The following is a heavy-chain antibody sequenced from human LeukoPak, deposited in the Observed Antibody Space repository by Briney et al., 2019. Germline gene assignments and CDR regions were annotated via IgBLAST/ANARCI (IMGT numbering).Heavy chain of an antibody. CDR3: ARGFHEGIAAAGDPVDY. Sequence: HAGGSLRLSCAASGFTFSSFEMNWVRQPPGKGLEWVSYISTSGNTIFYADSVKGRFTISRDNAKNSLYLQMSSLRGEDTAVYYCARGFHEGIAAAGDPVDYWGQGTLVTVSS. D-gene: IGHD6-13*01. CDR2: ISTSGNTI. CDR1: GFTFSSFE. J-gene: IGHJ4*02. V-gene: IGHV3-48*03.